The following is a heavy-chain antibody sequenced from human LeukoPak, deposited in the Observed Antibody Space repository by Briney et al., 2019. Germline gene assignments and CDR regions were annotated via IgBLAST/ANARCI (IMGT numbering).Heavy chain of an antibody. CDR2: IYTSGST. CDR1: CGFISSYY. CDR3: PGGPLDFSSGYSNTAEYFQH. J-gene: IGHJ1*01. Sequence: PSETLSLTCTVYCGFISSYYWSSIRQPAGKGLEWIGRIYTSGSTNYNPSLKSRVTMSVDTSKNQSSLKLSSVTAADTAVSYAPGGPLDFSSGYSNTAEYFQHWGQGTLVTVSS. D-gene: IGHD3-3*01. V-gene: IGHV4-4*07.